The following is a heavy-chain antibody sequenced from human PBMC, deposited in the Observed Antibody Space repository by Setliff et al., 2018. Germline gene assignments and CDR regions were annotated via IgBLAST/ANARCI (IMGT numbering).Heavy chain of an antibody. V-gene: IGHV1-18*01. CDR2: ISAYNGNT. D-gene: IGHD6-19*01. CDR3: AREQWLDPPGYYYMDV. CDR1: GYTFTSYG. J-gene: IGHJ6*03. Sequence: EASVKVSCKASGYTFTSYGISWVRQAPGQGLEWMGWISAYNGNTNYAQKLQGRVTMTTDTSTSTAYMELRSLRSDDTAVYYCAREQWLDPPGYYYMDVWAKGTTVTVSS.